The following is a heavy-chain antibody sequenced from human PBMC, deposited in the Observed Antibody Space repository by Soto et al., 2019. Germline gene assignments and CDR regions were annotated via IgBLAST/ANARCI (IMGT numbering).Heavy chain of an antibody. V-gene: IGHV1-69*01. D-gene: IGHD3-3*01. CDR2: IIPIFGTA. CDR1: GGTFSSYA. J-gene: IGHJ6*02. CDR3: ARADFVADRLRSNCYYYGMDV. Sequence: QVQLVQSGAEVKKPGSSVKVSCKASGGTFSSYAISWVRQAPGQGLEWMGGIIPIFGTAHYAQKFQGRVTITADESTSTAYMELSSLRSEDTAVYYCARADFVADRLRSNCYYYGMDVWGQGTTVTVSS.